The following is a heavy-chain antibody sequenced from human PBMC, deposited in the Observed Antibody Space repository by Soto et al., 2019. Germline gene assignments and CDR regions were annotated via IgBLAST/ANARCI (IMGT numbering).Heavy chain of an antibody. V-gene: IGHV1-18*01. Sequence: ASVKFSCKASGYTFTSYGISWVRQAPGQGLEWMGWISAYNGNTNYAQKLQGRVTMTTDTSTSTAYMELRSLRSDDTAVYYCARDQRITIFGVVISPNRYYYYGMEVWGQGTKVTVSS. D-gene: IGHD3-3*01. CDR2: ISAYNGNT. CDR3: ARDQRITIFGVVISPNRYYYYGMEV. CDR1: GYTFTSYG. J-gene: IGHJ6*02.